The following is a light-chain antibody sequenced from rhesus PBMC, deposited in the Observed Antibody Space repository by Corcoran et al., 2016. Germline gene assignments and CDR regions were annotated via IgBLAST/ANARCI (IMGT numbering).Light chain of an antibody. CDR1: QSVSNT. CDR3: QQYSDWPLT. J-gene: IGKJ4*01. CDR2: DAS. Sequence: TVVTQSPATLSLSPGERATLSCRASQSVSNTLAWYQQTPEPAPRLLIYDASNQATGVPDRFSVSGSGTAFTLTSRSLEPEYFAVYYVQQYSDWPLTFGGGTKVEIK. V-gene: IGKV3-42*02.